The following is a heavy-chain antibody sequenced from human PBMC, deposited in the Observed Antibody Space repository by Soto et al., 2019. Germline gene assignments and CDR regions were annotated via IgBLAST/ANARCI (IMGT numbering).Heavy chain of an antibody. CDR3: AKGSEFSNSYTLDFDF. CDR1: GFTFSSYA. V-gene: IGHV3-23*01. CDR2: ISGNGGST. J-gene: IGHJ4*02. D-gene: IGHD6-6*01. Sequence: GGSLRLSCAASGFTFSSYAMSWVRQSPGRGLEWVSIISGNGGSTYYAASVKGRFTISRDNTKNTLYLQMDSLTAEDTAVYYCAKGSEFSNSYTLDFDFWGQGALVTVSS.